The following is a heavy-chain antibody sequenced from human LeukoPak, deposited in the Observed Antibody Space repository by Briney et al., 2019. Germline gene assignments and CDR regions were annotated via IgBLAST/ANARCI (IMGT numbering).Heavy chain of an antibody. V-gene: IGHV3-66*01. D-gene: IGHD5-12*01. CDR3: ARGMGGYGGYDY. Sequence: GGSLRLSCAASGFTVSSNYMSWVRQAPGQGLEWVSVIYSGGSSYYADSVKGRFTISRDNSKNTVYLQMNSLGVEDTAVYYCARGMGGYGGYDYWGQGTLVTVSS. CDR1: GFTVSSNY. J-gene: IGHJ4*02. CDR2: IYSGGSS.